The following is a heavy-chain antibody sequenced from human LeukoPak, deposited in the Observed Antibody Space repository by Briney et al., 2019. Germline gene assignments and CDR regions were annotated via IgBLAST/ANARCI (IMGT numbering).Heavy chain of an antibody. CDR2: IDNNGGTT. Sequence: GGSLRLSCSASEFTFSSYAMHWVRQAPGKGLEYVSAIDNNGGTTYYADSVKGRFTISRDNSKNTLYLQMSSLRAEDTAVYYCVIYYDSSGYYDYWGQGTLVTVSS. CDR3: VIYYDSSGYYDY. V-gene: IGHV3-64D*06. CDR1: EFTFSSYA. J-gene: IGHJ4*02. D-gene: IGHD3-22*01.